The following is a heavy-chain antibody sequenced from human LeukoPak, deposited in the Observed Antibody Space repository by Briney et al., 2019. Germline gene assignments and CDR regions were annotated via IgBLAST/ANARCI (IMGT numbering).Heavy chain of an antibody. CDR1: GFTVSTNY. CDR2: TNSGGYT. V-gene: IGHV3-53*01. Sequence: GGSLRLSCAASGFTVSTNYMSWVRQAPGKGLEWVSVTNSGGYTEYEDSAKGRLSTSSKNTKNTPHYLKKSIIGADNAVDYCARDQIFWGQGTLVTVSS. J-gene: IGHJ4*02. CDR3: ARDQIF.